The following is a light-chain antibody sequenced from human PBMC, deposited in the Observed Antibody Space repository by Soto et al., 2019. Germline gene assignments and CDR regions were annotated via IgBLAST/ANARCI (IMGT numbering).Light chain of an antibody. J-gene: IGKJ2*01. CDR2: KAS. Sequence: DIQMTQSPSTLSASVGDRVTMTCRASQSISNWLAWYQQKPGKAPKVLIYKASILEGGVPSRFSGSGSGTEFTLTISSLQPDDFATYYCQQYNSYPYTVGQGTKVDSK. CDR1: QSISNW. V-gene: IGKV1-5*03. CDR3: QQYNSYPYT.